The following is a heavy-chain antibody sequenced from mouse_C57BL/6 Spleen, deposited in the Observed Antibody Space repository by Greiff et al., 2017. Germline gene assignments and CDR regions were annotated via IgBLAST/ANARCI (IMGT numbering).Heavy chain of an antibody. CDR1: GFTFSDYG. CDR3: ARKCITTVVPYLYFDV. D-gene: IGHD1-1*01. CDR2: ISSGSSTI. J-gene: IGHJ1*03. Sequence: EVQVVESGGGLVKPGGSLKLSCAASGFTFSDYGMHWVRQAPEKGLEWVAYISSGSSTIYYADTVKGRFTISRDNAKNTLFLQMTSLRSEDTAMYYWARKCITTVVPYLYFDVWGTGTTVTVSS. V-gene: IGHV5-17*01.